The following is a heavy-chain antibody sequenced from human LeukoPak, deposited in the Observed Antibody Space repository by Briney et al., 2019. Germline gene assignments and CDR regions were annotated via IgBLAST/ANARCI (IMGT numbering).Heavy chain of an antibody. CDR2: INPNSGGT. J-gene: IGHJ5*02. Sequence: GASVKVSCKASGYRFTGYYMHWVRQAPGQGLEWMGWINPNSGGTKYAQKFQGRVTITRNTSINTAYMELSSLRSEDTAVYYCARMTVSGRDNWFDPWGQGTLVTVSS. CDR1: GYRFTGYY. D-gene: IGHD6-19*01. V-gene: IGHV1-2*02. CDR3: ARMTVSGRDNWFDP.